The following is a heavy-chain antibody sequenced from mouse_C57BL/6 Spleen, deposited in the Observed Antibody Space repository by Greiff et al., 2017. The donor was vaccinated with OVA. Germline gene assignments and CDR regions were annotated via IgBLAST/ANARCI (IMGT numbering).Heavy chain of an antibody. CDR2: IDPSDSYT. CDR1: GYTFTSYW. D-gene: IGHD2-5*01. Sequence: QVQLKQPGAELVMPGASVKLSCKASGYTFTSYWMHWVKQRPGQGLEWIGEIDPSDSYTNYNQKFKGKSTLTVDKSSSTAYMQLSSLTSEDSAVYYCARGSNYGVFYAMDYWGQGTSVTVPS. J-gene: IGHJ4*01. CDR3: ARGSNYGVFYAMDY. V-gene: IGHV1-69*01.